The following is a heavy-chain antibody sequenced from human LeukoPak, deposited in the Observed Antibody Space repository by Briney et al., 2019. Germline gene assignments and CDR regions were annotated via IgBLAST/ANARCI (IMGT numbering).Heavy chain of an antibody. Sequence: PGGSLRLSCAASGFTFSDYYMSWVRQAPGKGLEWVAHIKQDGSEKYYVDSVKGRFTISRDNAKNSLYLQMNSLRAEDTAVYYCARAAYCSSTSCYSYYYGMDVWGQGTTVTVSS. V-gene: IGHV3-7*01. D-gene: IGHD2-2*02. CDR2: IKQDGSEK. CDR3: ARAAYCSSTSCYSYYYGMDV. J-gene: IGHJ6*02. CDR1: GFTFSDYY.